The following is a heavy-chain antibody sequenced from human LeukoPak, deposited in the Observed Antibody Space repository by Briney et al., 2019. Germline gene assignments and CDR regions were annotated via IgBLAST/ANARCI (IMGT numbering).Heavy chain of an antibody. V-gene: IGHV3-48*03. Sequence: GGSLRLSCAASGFTFSSYVMNWVRQAPGKGLEWVSYISSSGSTIYYADSVKGRFTISRDNAKNSLYLQMNSLRAEDTAVYYCAREGIVGAFDYWGQGTLVTVSS. J-gene: IGHJ4*02. CDR2: ISSSGSTI. D-gene: IGHD1-26*01. CDR3: AREGIVGAFDY. CDR1: GFTFSSYV.